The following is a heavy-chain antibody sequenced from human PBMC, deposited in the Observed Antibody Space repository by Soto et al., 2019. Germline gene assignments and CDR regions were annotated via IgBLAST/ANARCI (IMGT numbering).Heavy chain of an antibody. J-gene: IGHJ4*02. CDR1: GFTFSSYW. CDR3: ANHAGYSSGWAPFDH. V-gene: IGHV3-74*01. CDR2: INSDGSST. D-gene: IGHD6-19*01. Sequence: VGSLSLSCAASGFTFSSYWMHWVRQAPGKGLVWVSRINSDGSSTSYADSVKGRFTISRDNVKNTLYLLMNSMRAEDRAVCYCANHAGYSSGWAPFDHWGKGTLVTVAS.